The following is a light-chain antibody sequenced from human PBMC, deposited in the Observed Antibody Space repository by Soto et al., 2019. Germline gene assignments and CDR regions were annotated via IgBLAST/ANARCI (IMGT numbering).Light chain of an antibody. V-gene: IGLV1-40*01. CDR2: GNI. CDR1: SSNIGAGYE. Sequence: QTVVTQPPSVSGAPGQRVTISCTGSSSNIGAGYEVHWYQQLPGTAPKLLIYGNINRPSGVPDRFSGSKSGTSASLAITGLQAEDEADYYCQSYDTSLSGSEVFGGGTQLTVL. J-gene: IGLJ7*01. CDR3: QSYDTSLSGSEV.